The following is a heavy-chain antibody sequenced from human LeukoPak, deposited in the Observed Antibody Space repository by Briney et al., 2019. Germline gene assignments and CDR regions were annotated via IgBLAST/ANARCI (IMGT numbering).Heavy chain of an antibody. CDR1: GGSVSSYY. D-gene: IGHD3-22*01. Sequence: SETLSLTCTVSGGSVSSYYWSWIRQPPGKGLEWLGFISYSGSTNYNPSLKSRVTISLDTSTNQFSLKLSSVTAADTAVYYCARGRYYYDRGYWGQGTLVTVSS. CDR2: ISYSGST. J-gene: IGHJ4*02. V-gene: IGHV4-59*08. CDR3: ARGRYYYDRGY.